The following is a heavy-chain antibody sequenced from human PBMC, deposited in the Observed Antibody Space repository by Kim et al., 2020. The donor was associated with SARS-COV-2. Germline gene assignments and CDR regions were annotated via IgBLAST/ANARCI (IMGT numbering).Heavy chain of an antibody. CDR2: IKTKTGNP. CDR3: ARVDYCSSTSCYRGAFDY. Sequence: ASVKVSCKASGYTFTSYARNWVRQAPGQGLEWKGWIKTKTGNPTYAQGLTGRFVFSLDTSVSTAYLQISSLKAEDTAVYYCARVDYCSSTSCYRGAFDYWGQGTLVTVSS. D-gene: IGHD2-2*01. CDR1: GYTFTSYA. V-gene: IGHV7-4-1*02. J-gene: IGHJ4*02.